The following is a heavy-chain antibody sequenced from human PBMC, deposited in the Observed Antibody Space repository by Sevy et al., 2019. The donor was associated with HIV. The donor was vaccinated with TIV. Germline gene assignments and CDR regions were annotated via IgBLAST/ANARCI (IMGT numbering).Heavy chain of an antibody. V-gene: IGHV3-33*01. J-gene: IGHJ6*02. Sequence: GGSLRLSCAASGFTFSSHGMHWVRQAPGKGLEWVAVIWYDGSNKYYADSVKGRFTISRDNSKNTRYLQMNSLRAEDTAVYYCAREGTTGTINYYYGMDVWGQGTTVTVSS. CDR1: GFTFSSHG. CDR2: IWYDGSNK. D-gene: IGHD4-17*01. CDR3: AREGTTGTINYYYGMDV.